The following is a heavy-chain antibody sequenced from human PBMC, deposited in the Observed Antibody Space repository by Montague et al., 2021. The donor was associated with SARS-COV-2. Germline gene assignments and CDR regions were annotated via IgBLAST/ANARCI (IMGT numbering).Heavy chain of an antibody. CDR2: VHYTGST. CDR3: ARAQNTCLIANRVNYFDV. J-gene: IGHJ4*02. D-gene: IGHD1-14*01. CDR1: GGSISSNS. V-gene: IGHV4-59*01. Sequence: SETLSLTCAVSGGSISSNSWSWIRHPPGTGLELIGNVHYTGSTKSNPYLKTQVSLTMDMHTNHFSLKLSSVTAADTDVCDCARAQNTCLIANRVNYFDVWGLGALVTVSS.